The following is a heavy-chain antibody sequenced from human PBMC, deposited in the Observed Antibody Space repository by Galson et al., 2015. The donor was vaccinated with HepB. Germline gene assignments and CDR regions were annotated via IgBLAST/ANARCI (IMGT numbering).Heavy chain of an antibody. CDR3: ARIGIAVAGTGAFDI. V-gene: IGHV2-70*11. J-gene: IGHJ3*02. D-gene: IGHD6-19*01. Sequence: PALVKPTQTLTLTCTFSGFSLSTSGMCVSWIRQPPGKALEWLARIDWDDDKYYSTSLKTRLTISKDTSKNQVVLTMTNMDPVDTATYYCARIGIAVAGTGAFDIWGQGTMVTVSS. CDR1: GFSLSTSGMC. CDR2: IDWDDDK.